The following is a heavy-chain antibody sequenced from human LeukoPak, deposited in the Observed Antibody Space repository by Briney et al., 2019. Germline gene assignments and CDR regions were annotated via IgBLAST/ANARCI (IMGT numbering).Heavy chain of an antibody. CDR2: INPSGGST. D-gene: IGHD3-22*01. Sequence: GASVKVSCKASGYTFTSYYMHWVRQAPGQGLEWMGIINPSGGSTSYAQKFQGRVTMTRDTSTSTVYMELSSLRSEDTAVYYCASWRGYYYDSSGSYDAFDIWGQGTMVTVSS. CDR3: ASWRGYYYDSSGSYDAFDI. V-gene: IGHV1-46*01. J-gene: IGHJ3*02. CDR1: GYTFTSYY.